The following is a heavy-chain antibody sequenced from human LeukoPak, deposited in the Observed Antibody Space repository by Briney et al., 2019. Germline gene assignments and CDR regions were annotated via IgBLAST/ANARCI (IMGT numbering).Heavy chain of an antibody. CDR3: ARGARITMVRGVIITGHDAFDI. Sequence: GGSLRLSCAASGFTFSSYWMHRVRQAPGKGLVWVSRINSDGSSTSYADSVKGRFTISRDNAKNTLYLQMNSPRAEDTAVYYCARGARITMVRGVIITGHDAFDIWGQGTMVTVSS. D-gene: IGHD3-10*01. CDR2: INSDGSST. V-gene: IGHV3-74*01. J-gene: IGHJ3*02. CDR1: GFTFSSYW.